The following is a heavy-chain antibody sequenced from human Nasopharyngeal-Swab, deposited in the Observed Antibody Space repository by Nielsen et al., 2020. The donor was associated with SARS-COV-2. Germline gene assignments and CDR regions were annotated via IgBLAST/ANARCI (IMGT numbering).Heavy chain of an antibody. CDR2: INHSGST. V-gene: IGHV4-34*01. J-gene: IGHJ3*02. D-gene: IGHD5-18*01. CDR1: GGSFSGSY. CDR3: ARGAVDTAMVTASLHAFDI. Sequence: SETLSLTCAVYGGSFSGSYWSWIRQPPGKGLEWIGEINHSGSTNYNPSLKSRVTISVDTSKNQFSLKLSSVTAADTALYYCARGAVDTAMVTASLHAFDIWGQGTMVTVSS.